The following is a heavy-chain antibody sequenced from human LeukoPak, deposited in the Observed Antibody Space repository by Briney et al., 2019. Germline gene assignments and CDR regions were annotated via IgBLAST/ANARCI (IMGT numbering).Heavy chain of an antibody. D-gene: IGHD4-17*01. V-gene: IGHV3-23*01. Sequence: GGSLRLSCAASGFTFSNYAMTWVRQAPGKGLQWVSAISGDTIYTYYLDSVKGRFTTSRDNSKNTLFLQMNSLRADDTAVYYCAKNYGTSRPFYDYWGQGIVVTVSS. CDR3: AKNYGTSRPFYDY. CDR2: ISGDTIYT. CDR1: GFTFSNYA. J-gene: IGHJ4*02.